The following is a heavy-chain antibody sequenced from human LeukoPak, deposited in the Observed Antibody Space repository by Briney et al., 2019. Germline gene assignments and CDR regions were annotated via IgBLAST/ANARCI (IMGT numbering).Heavy chain of an antibody. CDR2: IYYSGSGST. D-gene: IGHD4-23*01. Sequence: SETLSLTCTLSGGSISGYYWSWIRQPPGKGLEWIGYIYYSGSGSTNYNPSLKSRVSILVDTSKNHFSLKLTSVTAADTAVYYCARRGGHGGSFDYWGQGTLVTVSS. V-gene: IGHV4-59*08. CDR3: ARRGGHGGSFDY. J-gene: IGHJ4*02. CDR1: GGSISGYY.